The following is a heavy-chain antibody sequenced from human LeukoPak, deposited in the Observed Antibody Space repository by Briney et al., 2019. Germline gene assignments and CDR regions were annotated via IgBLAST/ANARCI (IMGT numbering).Heavy chain of an antibody. CDR2: IYYSGST. D-gene: IGHD1-26*01. J-gene: IGHJ4*02. Sequence: SETLSLTCTVSGGSISSSSYYWGWIRQPPGKGLEWIGSIYYSGSTYYNPSLKSRVTISVDTSKNQFSLKLSSVTAADTAVYYCAIRLLWEPYYFDYWGQGTLVTVSS. CDR3: AIRLLWEPYYFDY. CDR1: GGSISSSSYY. V-gene: IGHV4-39*01.